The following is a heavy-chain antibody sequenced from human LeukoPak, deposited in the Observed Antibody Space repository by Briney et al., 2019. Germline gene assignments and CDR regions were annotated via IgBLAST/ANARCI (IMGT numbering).Heavy chain of an antibody. D-gene: IGHD5-18*01. Sequence: GGSLRLSCAASGFTFRSCAMHRVRQAPGKGLEWVSGISDSGVSAFYTHSVKGRFTISRDNSKNTLYLQMSSLRAEDTAVYYCAKGDGSTYVTHFDFWGQGTLVSVSS. V-gene: IGHV3-23*01. J-gene: IGHJ4*02. CDR2: ISDSGVSA. CDR1: GFTFRSCA. CDR3: AKGDGSTYVTHFDF.